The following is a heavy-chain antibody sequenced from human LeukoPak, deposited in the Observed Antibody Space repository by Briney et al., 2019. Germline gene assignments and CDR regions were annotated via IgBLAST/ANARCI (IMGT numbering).Heavy chain of an antibody. Sequence: TSETLSLTCTVSGYSISSGYYWGWIRQPPGKGLEWIGSIYHSGSTYYNPSLKSRVTISVDTSKNQFSLKLSSVTAADTAVYYCARDLYGYEDYWGQGTLVTVSS. V-gene: IGHV4-38-2*02. CDR2: IYHSGST. CDR3: ARDLYGYEDY. J-gene: IGHJ4*02. CDR1: GYSISSGYY. D-gene: IGHD5-18*01.